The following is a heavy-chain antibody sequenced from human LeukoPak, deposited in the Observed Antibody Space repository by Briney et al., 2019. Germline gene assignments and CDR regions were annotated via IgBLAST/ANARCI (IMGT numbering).Heavy chain of an antibody. Sequence: TGGSLRLSCAASGFIVNNYGLSWVRQAPGKGLEWVSAISNDGGGTQYADFVAGPFTISSDNSKNTLFLQMSRLRTEDTALYYRAKGSSGYFADLWGQGTLVTVSP. CDR1: GFIVNNYG. CDR2: ISNDGGGT. D-gene: IGHD3-22*01. CDR3: AKGSSGYFADL. J-gene: IGHJ5*02. V-gene: IGHV3-23*01.